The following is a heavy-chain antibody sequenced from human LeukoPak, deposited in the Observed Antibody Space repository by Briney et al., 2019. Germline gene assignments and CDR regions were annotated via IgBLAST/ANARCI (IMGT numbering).Heavy chain of an antibody. CDR1: GFTFSSYA. D-gene: IGHD2-2*01. J-gene: IGHJ4*02. V-gene: IGHV3-30*01. CDR2: ISYDGSNK. CDR3: ARDTKGYCSSTSCCLDY. Sequence: GGSLRLSCAASGFTFSSYAMHWVRQAPGKGLEWVAVISYDGSNKHYADSVKGRFTISRDNSKNTLYLQMNSLRAEDTAVYYCARDTKGYCSSTSCCLDYWGQGTLVTVSS.